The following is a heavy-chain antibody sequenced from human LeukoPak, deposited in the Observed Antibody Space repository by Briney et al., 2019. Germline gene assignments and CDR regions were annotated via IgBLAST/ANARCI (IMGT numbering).Heavy chain of an antibody. CDR3: ARVSGYDWESFYDY. D-gene: IGHD5-12*01. CDR1: GGSISSYY. J-gene: IGHJ4*02. Sequence: SETLSLTCTVSGGSISSYYWSWIRQPPGKGLEWIGCIYYSGSTNYNPSLKSRVTISVDTSKNQFSLKLRSVTAADTAVYYCARVSGYDWESFYDYWGQGTLVTVSS. CDR2: IYYSGST. V-gene: IGHV4-59*01.